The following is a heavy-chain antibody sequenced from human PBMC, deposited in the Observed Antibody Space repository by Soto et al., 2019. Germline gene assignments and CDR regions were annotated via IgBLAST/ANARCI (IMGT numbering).Heavy chain of an antibody. Sequence: QVQLVESGGGVVQPGRSLRLSCAASGFTFSSYAMHWVRQAPGKGLEWVAVISYDGSNKYYADSVKGRFTISRDNSKNTLYLQMNSLRAEDTAVYYCARGGNGAYGFDYWGQGTLVTVSS. J-gene: IGHJ4*02. V-gene: IGHV3-30-3*01. CDR3: ARGGNGAYGFDY. CDR1: GFTFSSYA. D-gene: IGHD4-17*01. CDR2: ISYDGSNK.